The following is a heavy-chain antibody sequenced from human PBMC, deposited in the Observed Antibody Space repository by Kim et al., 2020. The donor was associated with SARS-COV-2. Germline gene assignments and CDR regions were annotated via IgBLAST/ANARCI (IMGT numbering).Heavy chain of an antibody. Sequence: TKSSQKFQGRVTITRDTAANTASMDLRSLTFEDTAIYYCARAMNPTVYDYWGQGTLVTVSS. J-gene: IGHJ4*02. V-gene: IGHV1-3*01. D-gene: IGHD4-4*01. CDR3: ARAMNPTVYDY. CDR2: T.